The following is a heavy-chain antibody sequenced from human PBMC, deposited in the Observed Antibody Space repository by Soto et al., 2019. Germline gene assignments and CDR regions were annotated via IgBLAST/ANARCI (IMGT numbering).Heavy chain of an antibody. V-gene: IGHV1-69*13. CDR1: GGTFSSYA. CDR3: ARGPRLPMTTAVTHMRY. J-gene: IGHJ4*02. Sequence: SVKVSCKASGGTFSSYAISWVRQAPGQGLEWMGGIIPIFGTANYAQKFQGRVTITADESTSTAYMELSSLRSEDTAVYYCARGPRLPMTTAVTHMRYWGQGTLVTVSS. CDR2: IIPIFGTA. D-gene: IGHD4-17*01.